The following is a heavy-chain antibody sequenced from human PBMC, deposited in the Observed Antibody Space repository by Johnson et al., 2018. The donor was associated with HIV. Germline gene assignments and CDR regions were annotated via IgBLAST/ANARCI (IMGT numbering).Heavy chain of an antibody. V-gene: IGHV3-30*04. CDR3: AKDGDHSGSPPEAFDI. Sequence: QVQLVESGGGLVQPGGSLRLSCAASGFTFSGSAMHWVRQAPGKGLEWVAVISYDGSNKYYADSVKGRFTISRDNSKNTLYLQMNSLRAEDTAVYYCAKDGDHSGSPPEAFDIWDQGTMVTVSS. J-gene: IGHJ3*02. CDR2: ISYDGSNK. D-gene: IGHD1-26*01. CDR1: GFTFSGSA.